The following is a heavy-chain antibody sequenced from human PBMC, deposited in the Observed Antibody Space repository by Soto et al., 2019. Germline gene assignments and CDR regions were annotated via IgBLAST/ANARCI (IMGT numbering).Heavy chain of an antibody. CDR3: ARWSGVGVAGMDV. D-gene: IGHD3-10*01. CDR2: MYYSGIT. Sequence: QVQLQESGPRLVKSSQTLYLTCTVSGGSINSGDYYWSWIRQSPGKGLEWVGYMYYSGITDYNASLKSQITMSMDTSKSQFSLRLNSVTAADTAVYFCARWSGVGVAGMDVWGQGTTVTVSS. CDR1: GGSINSGDYY. J-gene: IGHJ6*02. V-gene: IGHV4-30-4*01.